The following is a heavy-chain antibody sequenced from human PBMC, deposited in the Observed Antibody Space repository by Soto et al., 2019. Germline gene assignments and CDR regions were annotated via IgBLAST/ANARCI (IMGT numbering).Heavy chain of an antibody. CDR2: ISAYNGNT. V-gene: IGHV1-18*01. CDR1: GYTFTSYG. CDR3: ARDQYYYDSSGFRRSDY. J-gene: IGHJ4*02. D-gene: IGHD3-22*01. Sequence: QVQLVQSGAEVKKPGASVKVSCKASGYTFTSYGISWVRQAPGQGLEWMGWISAYNGNTNYAQKLQARVTMTTDTSTSTAYIELRSLRSDDTAVYYCARDQYYYDSSGFRRSDYWGQGTLVTVSS.